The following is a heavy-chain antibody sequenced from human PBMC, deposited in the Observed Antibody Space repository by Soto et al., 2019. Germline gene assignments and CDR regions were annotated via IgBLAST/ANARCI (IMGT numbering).Heavy chain of an antibody. CDR1: GGSISGYY. CDR2: VYYSGSS. CDR3: ARLYQRMLVEVQECLDP. Sequence: SETLSLTCSVSGGSISGYYWSWIRQPPGKGLEWIGYVYYSGSSNSNPSLKSRVTISVDTSKNQSSLKLSSVTAADTAVYYCARLYQRMLVEVQECLDPCGQGTLVTVSS. V-gene: IGHV4-59*01. D-gene: IGHD6-13*01. J-gene: IGHJ5*02.